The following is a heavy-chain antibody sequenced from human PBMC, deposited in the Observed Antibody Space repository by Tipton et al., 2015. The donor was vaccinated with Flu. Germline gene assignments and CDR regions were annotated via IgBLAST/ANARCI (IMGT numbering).Heavy chain of an antibody. V-gene: IGHV4-61*02. CDR2: IYTSGST. CDR1: GGPISSGSYY. CDR3: ASRLNGDVDY. Sequence: TLSLTCTVSGGPISSGSYYWSWIRQPAGKGLEWIGRIYTSGSTNYNPSLKSRVTISVDTSKNQISLKLSSVTAADTAVYYCASRLNGDVDYWGQGTLVTVSS. J-gene: IGHJ4*02. D-gene: IGHD4-17*01.